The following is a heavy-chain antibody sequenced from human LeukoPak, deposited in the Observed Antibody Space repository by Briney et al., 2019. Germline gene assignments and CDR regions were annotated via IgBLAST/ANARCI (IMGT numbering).Heavy chain of an antibody. Sequence: GTLSLTCAVSGGSISSSNWWSWVRQPPGKGLEWVANIREDGSEKYYVDSVKGQFTISRDNAKNSLFLQMDSLRAEDTAVYYCARDLAGHYYGSGSSFDYWGQGTLVTVS. CDR2: IREDGSEK. J-gene: IGHJ4*02. D-gene: IGHD3-10*01. CDR1: GGSISSSNW. V-gene: IGHV3-7*01. CDR3: ARDLAGHYYGSGSSFDY.